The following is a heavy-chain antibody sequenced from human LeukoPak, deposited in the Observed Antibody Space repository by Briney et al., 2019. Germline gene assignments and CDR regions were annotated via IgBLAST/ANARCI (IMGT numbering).Heavy chain of an antibody. D-gene: IGHD6-13*01. CDR2: IWYDGSNK. V-gene: IGHV3-33*06. J-gene: IGHJ4*02. CDR1: GFTFSSYG. Sequence: GGSLRLSCAASGFTFSSYGMHWVRQAPGKGLEWVAVIWYDGSNKYYADSVKGRFTISRDNSKNTLYLQMSSLTVEDTAVYYCANRPAVGRFDYWGQGTLVTVSS. CDR3: ANRPAVGRFDY.